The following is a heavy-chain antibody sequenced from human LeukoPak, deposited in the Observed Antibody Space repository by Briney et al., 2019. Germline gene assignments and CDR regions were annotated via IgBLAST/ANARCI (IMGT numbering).Heavy chain of an antibody. CDR2: ISAYNGNT. D-gene: IGHD3-10*01. CDR1: GYTFTSYG. V-gene: IGHV1-18*01. CDR3: ARDSGAYGSGSYYLGYFDY. Sequence: ASVKVSCKASGYTFTSYGISWVRQAPGQGLEWMGWISAYNGNTNYAQKLQGRVTMTTDTSTSTAYMELRSLRSDDTAVYYCARDSGAYGSGSYYLGYFDYWGQGTLVTVSS. J-gene: IGHJ4*02.